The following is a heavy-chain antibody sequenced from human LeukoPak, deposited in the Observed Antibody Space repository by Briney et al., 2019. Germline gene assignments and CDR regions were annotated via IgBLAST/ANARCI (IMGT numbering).Heavy chain of an antibody. Sequence: PGGSLRLSCAASGFTFSDHDMEWVRQAPGKGLEWVGRSANKARSYTAQYAASVKGRFTISRDDSKNSLYLQMSSLKTEDTAVYYCARTSSVSYSFDYWGQGALVTVSS. J-gene: IGHJ4*02. CDR2: SANKARSYTA. D-gene: IGHD1-26*01. CDR1: GFTFSDHD. V-gene: IGHV3-72*01. CDR3: ARTSSVSYSFDY.